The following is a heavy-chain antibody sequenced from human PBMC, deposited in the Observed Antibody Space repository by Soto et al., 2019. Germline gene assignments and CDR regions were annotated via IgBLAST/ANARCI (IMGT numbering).Heavy chain of an antibody. CDR3: ARGVPADGTDRLDP. V-gene: IGHV4-4*07. CDR1: GGSISNYY. D-gene: IGHD2-8*02. CDR2: VSSTGSS. Sequence: SQTLSLTCTVSGGSISNYYWSWIRQSAEKRLEWIGRVSSTGSSYYNPSLKSRVTISVDTSKNQVSLNLTSVTAADTAVYYCARGVPADGTDRLDPWAQRTPVTVSS. J-gene: IGHJ5*02.